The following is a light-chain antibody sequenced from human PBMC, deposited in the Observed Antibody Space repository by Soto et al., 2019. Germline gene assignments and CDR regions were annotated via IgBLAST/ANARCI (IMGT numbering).Light chain of an antibody. J-gene: IGKJ1*01. CDR1: HSISSW. CDR2: KAS. Sequence: DIQMTQSPSTLSASVGDRVTITCRASHSISSWLAWYQQRPGKAPKLLIYKASSLESGVPSRFSGSGSGTEFTLTISSLQPDDFATSYCQQYNNYLWTFGQGTKVEIK. V-gene: IGKV1-5*03. CDR3: QQYNNYLWT.